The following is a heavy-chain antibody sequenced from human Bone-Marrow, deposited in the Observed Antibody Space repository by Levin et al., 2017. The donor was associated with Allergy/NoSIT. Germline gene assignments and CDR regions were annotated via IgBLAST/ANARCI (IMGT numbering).Heavy chain of an antibody. J-gene: IGHJ4*02. CDR2: ISGDADLT. CDR1: GFPFHTSA. D-gene: IGHD6-19*01. CDR3: AKGSSGWFQETDS. V-gene: IGHV3-23*01. Sequence: GGSLRLSCTASGFPFHTSAMTWVRQAPGQGLGWVSSISGDADLTSYADSVKGRFTVSRDNSKNMLFLQMDNLRVEDTAVFYCAKGSSGWFQETDSWGQGTLVTVSS.